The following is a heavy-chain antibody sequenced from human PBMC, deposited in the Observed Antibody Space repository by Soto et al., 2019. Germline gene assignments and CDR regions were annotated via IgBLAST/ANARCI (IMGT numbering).Heavy chain of an antibody. J-gene: IGHJ6*02. CDR2: IYYSGST. V-gene: IGHV4-39*02. D-gene: IGHD4-4*01. Sequence: PSETLSLTCTVSGGSISSSSYYWGWIRQPPGKGLEWIGSIYYSGSTYYNPSLKSRVTISVDTSKNQFSLKLSSVTAADTAVYYCARESAGYSNYGSGMDVWGQGTTVTVSS. CDR1: GGSISSSSYY. CDR3: ARESAGYSNYGSGMDV.